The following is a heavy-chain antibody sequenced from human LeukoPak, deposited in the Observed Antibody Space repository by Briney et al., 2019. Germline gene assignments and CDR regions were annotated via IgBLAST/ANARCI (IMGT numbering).Heavy chain of an antibody. D-gene: IGHD5-24*01. CDR1: GFTFNNYA. CDR3: AKGAAIDH. Sequence: GGSLRLSCAASGFTFNNYAMTWVRKAQGKGLEWVAAVTGPADTTYYADSVKGRFTISRDSFKDTVYLQMNRLGAEDTALYYCAKGAAIDHWGQGTLVTVSS. J-gene: IGHJ4*02. V-gene: IGHV3-23*01. CDR2: VTGPADTT.